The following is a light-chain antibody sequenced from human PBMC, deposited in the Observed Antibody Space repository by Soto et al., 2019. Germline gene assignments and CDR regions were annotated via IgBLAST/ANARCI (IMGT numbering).Light chain of an antibody. CDR1: SSNIGSNY. Sequence: QSVLTQPPSASGTPGQRVTISCSGSSSNIGSNYVYWYQQLPGTAPKLLIYRNNQRPSGVPDRFSGSKSGTSASLAISGLRSEDVADYYCAAWDDSLSGPVFGGGTMVTVL. CDR3: AAWDDSLSGPV. CDR2: RNN. V-gene: IGLV1-47*01. J-gene: IGLJ3*02.